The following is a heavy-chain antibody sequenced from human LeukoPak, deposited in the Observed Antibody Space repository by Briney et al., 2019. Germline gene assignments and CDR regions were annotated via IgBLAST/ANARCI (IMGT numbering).Heavy chain of an antibody. J-gene: IGHJ4*01. CDR3: AKDLSSSWSLDY. D-gene: IGHD6-13*01. CDR2: ISYDGSKK. CDR1: GFTLRSYG. V-gene: IGHV3-30*18. Sequence: PGRSLRLSCAASGFTLRSYGMHWVRQAPGKGLEWVAVISYDGSKKYYADSVKGRFTISRDNSKNTLYLQMNSLRAEDTAVYYCAKDLSSSWSLDYWGQGTLVTVSS.